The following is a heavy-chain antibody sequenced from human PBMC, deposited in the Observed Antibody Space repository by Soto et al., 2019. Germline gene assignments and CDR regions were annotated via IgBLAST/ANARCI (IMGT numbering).Heavy chain of an antibody. J-gene: IGHJ5*02. D-gene: IGHD6-6*01. V-gene: IGHV3-30*18. CDR1: GFTFSSYG. Sequence: QVQLVESGGGVVQPGRSLGLSCAASGFTFSSYGMHWVRQAPGKGLEWVAVISYDGSNKYYADSVKGRFTISRDNSKNTLYLQMNSLRAEDTAVYYCAKAAIAARPSWFDPWGQGTLVTVSS. CDR3: AKAAIAARPSWFDP. CDR2: ISYDGSNK.